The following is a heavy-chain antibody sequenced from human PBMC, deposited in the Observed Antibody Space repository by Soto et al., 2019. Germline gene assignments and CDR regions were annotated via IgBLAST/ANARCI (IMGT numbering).Heavy chain of an antibody. V-gene: IGHV1-18*01. CDR3: ARDHRLSSILLWPLIDY. J-gene: IGHJ4*02. Sequence: QVQLVQSGAEVKKPGASVKVSCKASGYTFTSYGISWVRQAPGQGLEWMGWISAYNGNTNYAQKLQGRVTMTTDTSTSTAYMELRSLRSDDTAVYYGARDHRLSSILLWPLIDYWGQGTLVTVSS. CDR1: GYTFTSYG. D-gene: IGHD2-21*01. CDR2: ISAYNGNT.